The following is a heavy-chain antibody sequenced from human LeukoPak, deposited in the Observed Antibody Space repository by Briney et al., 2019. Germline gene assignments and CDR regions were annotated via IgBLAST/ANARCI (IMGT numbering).Heavy chain of an antibody. J-gene: IGHJ4*02. D-gene: IGHD5-18*01. CDR2: ISWDSGNI. Sequence: PGRSLRLSCAASGFTFDDYAMHWVRQAPGEGLEWVSGISWDSGNIDYVDSVKGRFTISRDNAKNSLYLQMNSLRAEDTGLYYCAKVKDSYGHYYFDYWGQGTLVTVSS. V-gene: IGHV3-9*01. CDR1: GFTFDDYA. CDR3: AKVKDSYGHYYFDY.